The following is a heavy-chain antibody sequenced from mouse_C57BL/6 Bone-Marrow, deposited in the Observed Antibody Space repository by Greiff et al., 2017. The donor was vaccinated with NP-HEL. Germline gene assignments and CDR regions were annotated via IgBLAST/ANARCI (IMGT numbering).Heavy chain of an antibody. V-gene: IGHV7-3*01. CDR3: ARYIPNLDRDYFDY. J-gene: IGHJ2*01. D-gene: IGHD4-1*01. CDR2: IRNKANGYTT. CDR1: GFTFTDYY. Sequence: DVMLVESGGGLVQPGGSLSLSCAASGFTFTDYYMSWVRQPPGKALEWLGFIRNKANGYTTEYSASVKGRFTISRDNSQSILYLQMNALRAEDSATYYCARYIPNLDRDYFDYWGQGTTLTVSS.